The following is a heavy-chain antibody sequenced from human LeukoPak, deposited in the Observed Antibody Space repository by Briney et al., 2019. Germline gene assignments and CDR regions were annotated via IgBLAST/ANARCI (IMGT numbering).Heavy chain of an antibody. D-gene: IGHD3-22*01. CDR1: GGTFSSYA. V-gene: IGHV1-69*05. J-gene: IGHJ4*02. CDR2: IIPIFGTA. Sequence: SVKVSCKASGGTFSSYAISWVRQAPRQGLEWMGRIIPIFGTANYAQKFQGRVTITTDESTSAAYMELSSLRSEDTAVHYCARESYYYDSSGYPRKFDYWGQGTLVTVSS. CDR3: ARESYYYDSSGYPRKFDY.